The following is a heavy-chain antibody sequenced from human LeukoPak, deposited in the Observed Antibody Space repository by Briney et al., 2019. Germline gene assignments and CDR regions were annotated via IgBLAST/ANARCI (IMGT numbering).Heavy chain of an antibody. D-gene: IGHD3-3*01. Sequence: GSLRLSCAASGFTFSSYSMSWVRQAPGEGLEWVFAICGRGGSTYYADSVKGRFTISRDNSKNTLYLQMNSLRAEDTAVYYCAKVQTSDYDFWSGYYGWDYWGQGTLVTVSS. J-gene: IGHJ4*02. CDR2: ICGRGGST. CDR1: GFTFSSYS. V-gene: IGHV3-23*01. CDR3: AKVQTSDYDFWSGYYGWDY.